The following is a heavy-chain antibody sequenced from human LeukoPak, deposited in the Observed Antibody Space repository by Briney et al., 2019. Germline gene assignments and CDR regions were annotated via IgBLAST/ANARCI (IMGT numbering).Heavy chain of an antibody. CDR1: GFIFSHYG. CDR3: IVVVVPAAAWQFDL. J-gene: IGHJ2*01. CDR2: VWPDGNKK. Sequence: PGGSLRLSCAASGFIFSHYGMHWVRQAPGKGLEWVAVVWPDGNKKYYGDSVKGRFTVSKDNPENTLFLQMNSLRAGDTAMYYCIVVVVPAAAWQFDLRGRGTQVTVSS. V-gene: IGHV3-33*01. D-gene: IGHD2-2*01.